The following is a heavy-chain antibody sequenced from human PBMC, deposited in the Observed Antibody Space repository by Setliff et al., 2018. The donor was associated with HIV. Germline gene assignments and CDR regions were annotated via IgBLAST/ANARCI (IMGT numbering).Heavy chain of an antibody. D-gene: IGHD6-19*01. V-gene: IGHV1-3*01. J-gene: IGHJ6*04. Sequence: ASVKVSCKASGYTFTSYAIHWVRQAPGQSLEWMGWINAGYGNTKYSQKFQGRVTITRDASASTAYMELNSLSSEDTAVYYCARHQAPYYGSGWGDYSYYYSMDVWGKGTTVTVSS. CDR2: INAGYGNT. CDR3: ARHQAPYYGSGWGDYSYYYSMDV. CDR1: GYTFTSYA.